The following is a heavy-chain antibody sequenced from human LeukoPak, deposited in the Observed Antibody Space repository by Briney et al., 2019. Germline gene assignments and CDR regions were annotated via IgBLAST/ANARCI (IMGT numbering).Heavy chain of an antibody. V-gene: IGHV3-23*01. Sequence: GGSLRLSCAASGFTFSSYAMNWVRQAPGKGLEWVSVITGSGGFTQYADSVKGRFTISRDNSKNTVYLQMNSLRVEDTALYYCVRSLDYWGQGTLVTVSS. CDR1: GFTFSSYA. CDR3: VRSLDY. CDR2: ITGSGGFT. J-gene: IGHJ4*02.